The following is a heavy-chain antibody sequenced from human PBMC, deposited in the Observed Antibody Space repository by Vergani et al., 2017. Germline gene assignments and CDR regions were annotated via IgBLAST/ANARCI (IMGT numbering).Heavy chain of an antibody. J-gene: IGHJ4*02. CDR1: GGSISSGGYS. D-gene: IGHD1-14*01. CDR2: IYHSGST. V-gene: IGHV4-30-2*01. CDR3: ARVRGSGYFDY. Sequence: QLQLQESGSGLVKPSQTLSLTCAVSGGSISSGGYSWSWIRQPPGKGLEWIGYIYHSGSTYYNPSLQSRVTISVDRSKNQFSLKLSSVTAANTAVYYCARVRGSGYFDYWGQGTLVTVSS.